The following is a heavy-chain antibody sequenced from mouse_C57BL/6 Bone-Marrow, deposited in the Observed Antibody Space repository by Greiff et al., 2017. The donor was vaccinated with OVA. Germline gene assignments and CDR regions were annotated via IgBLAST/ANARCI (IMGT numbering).Heavy chain of an antibody. D-gene: IGHD2-3*01. CDR2: IDPEDGET. Sequence: EVKLMESGAELVKPGASVKLSCTASGFNIKDYYMHWVKQRTEQGLEWIGRIDPEDGETKYAPKFQGKATITADTSSNTAYLQLSSLTSEATSVYYCAWWLLALYFDVWGTGTTVTVSS. CDR1: GFNIKDYY. CDR3: AWWLLALYFDV. V-gene: IGHV14-2*01. J-gene: IGHJ1*03.